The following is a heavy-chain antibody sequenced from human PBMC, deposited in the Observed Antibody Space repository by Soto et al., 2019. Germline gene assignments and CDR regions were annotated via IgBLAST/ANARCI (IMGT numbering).Heavy chain of an antibody. D-gene: IGHD4-17*01. CDR2: IKQDGSEK. CDR3: ARVNNVDYCDYPDTFDI. J-gene: IGHJ3*02. Sequence: GGSLRLSCAASGFTFSSYWMSWVRQAPGKGLEWVANIKQDGSEKYYVDSVKGRFTISRDNAKNSLYLQMNSLRAEDTAVYYCARVNNVDYCDYPDTFDIWGQGTMVTVSS. CDR1: GFTFSSYW. V-gene: IGHV3-7*01.